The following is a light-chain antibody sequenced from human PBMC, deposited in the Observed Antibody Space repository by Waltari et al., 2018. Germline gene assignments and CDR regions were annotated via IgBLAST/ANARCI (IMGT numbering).Light chain of an antibody. CDR1: QNINNH. Sequence: DIVLTQSPATLSLFPGERATLSCRASQNINNHLAWYQHKPCQAPRLLIHDASRRAVGIPARVSGSGSGTDFSLTISSLEPEDFAVYYCQQRKDWPLTTFGQGTRLEIK. J-gene: IGKJ5*01. CDR3: QQRKDWPLTT. CDR2: DAS. V-gene: IGKV3-11*01.